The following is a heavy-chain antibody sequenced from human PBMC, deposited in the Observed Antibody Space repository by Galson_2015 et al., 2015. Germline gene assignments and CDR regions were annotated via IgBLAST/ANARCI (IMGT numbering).Heavy chain of an antibody. CDR3: AKDEEAAAQWGNYFDY. CDR1: GFTFSSYA. J-gene: IGHJ4*02. Sequence: SLRLSCAASGFTFSSYAMSWVRQAPGKGLEWVSAISGSGGSTYYADSVKGRFTIFRDNSKNTLYLQMNSLRAEDTAVYYCAKDEEAAAQWGNYFDYWGQGTLVTVSS. V-gene: IGHV3-23*01. D-gene: IGHD6-25*01. CDR2: ISGSGGST.